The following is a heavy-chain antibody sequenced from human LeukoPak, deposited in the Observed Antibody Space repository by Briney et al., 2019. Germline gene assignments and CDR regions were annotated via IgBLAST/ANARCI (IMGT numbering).Heavy chain of an antibody. D-gene: IGHD3-10*01. Sequence: PGGSLRLSCAASGFTFDDYAVHWVRQAPGKGLEWVSLISGDGGSTYYADSVKGRFTISRDNSKNSLYLQMNSLRTEDTALYYCAKDIRGSLLLWFGGAGFDYWGQGTLVTVSS. CDR2: ISGDGGST. CDR1: GFTFDDYA. V-gene: IGHV3-43*02. CDR3: AKDIRGSLLLWFGGAGFDY. J-gene: IGHJ4*02.